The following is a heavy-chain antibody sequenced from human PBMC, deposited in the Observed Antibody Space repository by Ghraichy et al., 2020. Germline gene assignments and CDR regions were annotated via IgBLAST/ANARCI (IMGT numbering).Heavy chain of an antibody. V-gene: IGHV4-59*01. CDR3: ARDQRYYYGSGGMDV. CDR2: IYYSGST. CDR1: GGSISSYY. D-gene: IGHD3-10*01. J-gene: IGHJ6*02. Sequence: SETLSLTCTVSGGSISSYYWSWIRQPPGKGLEWIGYIYYSGSTNYNPSLKSRDTISVDTSKNQFSLKLSSVTAADTAVYYCARDQRYYYGSGGMDVWGQGTTGTVSS.